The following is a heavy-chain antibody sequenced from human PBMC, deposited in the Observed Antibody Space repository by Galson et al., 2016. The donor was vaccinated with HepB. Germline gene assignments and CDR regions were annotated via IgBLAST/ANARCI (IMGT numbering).Heavy chain of an antibody. CDR2: IDWDDDK. V-gene: IGHV2-70*01. CDR1: GFSLRVTGMC. D-gene: IGHD6-13*01. Sequence: PALVKPTQTLTLTCTFSGFSLRVTGMCVTWIRQPPGGALEWLALIDWDDDKYYTTSMRTRLSISKDTSKNQVVLTMTDVDPLDTATYYCGRMNAAIGRQVDSWGQGTLVTVSS. CDR3: GRMNAAIGRQVDS. J-gene: IGHJ4*02.